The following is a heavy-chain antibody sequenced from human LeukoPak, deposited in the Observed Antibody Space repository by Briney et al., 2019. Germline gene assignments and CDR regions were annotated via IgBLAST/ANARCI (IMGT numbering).Heavy chain of an antibody. CDR2: ISSGGDNT. J-gene: IGHJ6*03. Sequence: GGPLSLSCAVSGFPFSDFAMSWVRQAPGKGLEWVSTISSGGDNTYFADSVKGRFTISRDNSKNTLFLQMVSLRAEDTAVYYCAKFEGALLGNYYMDVWGKGTTVTVSS. CDR1: GFPFSDFA. V-gene: IGHV3-23*01. CDR3: AKFEGALLGNYYMDV.